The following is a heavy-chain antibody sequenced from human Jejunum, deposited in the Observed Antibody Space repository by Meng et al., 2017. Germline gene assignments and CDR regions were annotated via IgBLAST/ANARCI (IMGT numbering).Heavy chain of an antibody. CDR1: GFTFSSHW. CDR3: ASDRVTD. CDR2: VSTDGTIT. J-gene: IGHJ1*01. V-gene: IGHV3-74*01. D-gene: IGHD3-16*01. Sequence: EVHVVEAGGGLVQPGVYLSFSCAAFGFTFSSHWMPWVRQAPGKGLVWLSRVSTDGTITNYADSVKGRFTISRDNAKDTVFLEMNSLRVEDTAVYYCASDRVTDWGQGTLVTVSS.